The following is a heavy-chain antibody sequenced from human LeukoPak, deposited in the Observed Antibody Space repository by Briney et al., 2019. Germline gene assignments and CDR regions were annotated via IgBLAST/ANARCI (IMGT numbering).Heavy chain of an antibody. CDR2: MNPNSGNT. V-gene: IGHV1-8*01. Sequence: ASVKVSCKASGYTFTSYDINWVRQATGQGLEWMGWMNPNSGNTGYAQKFQGRVTMTRNTSISTAYMELSSLRSEDMAVYYCARGPRFLEWLRYYYYMDVWGKGTTVTVSS. D-gene: IGHD3-3*01. CDR1: GYTFTSYD. J-gene: IGHJ6*03. CDR3: ARGPRFLEWLRYYYYMDV.